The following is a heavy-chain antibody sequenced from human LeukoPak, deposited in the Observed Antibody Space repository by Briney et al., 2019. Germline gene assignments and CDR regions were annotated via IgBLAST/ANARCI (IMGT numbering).Heavy chain of an antibody. CDR2: ISAYNGNT. CDR3: ARLCSSTSCYGRDAFDI. D-gene: IGHD2-2*01. J-gene: IGHJ3*02. V-gene: IGHV1-18*01. CDR1: GYTFTSYG. Sequence: GASVKVSCKASGYTFTSYGISWVRQAPGQGLEWMGWISAYNGNTNYAQKLQGRVTMTTDTSTSTAYMELRSLRSDDTAVYYCARLCSSTSCYGRDAFDIWGQGTMVTVSP.